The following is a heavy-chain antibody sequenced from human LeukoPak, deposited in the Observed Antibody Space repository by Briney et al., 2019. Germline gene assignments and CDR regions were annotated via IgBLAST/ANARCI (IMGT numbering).Heavy chain of an antibody. D-gene: IGHD6-13*01. J-gene: IGHJ4*02. V-gene: IGHV1-18*04. CDR3: ARSYGIAAAGDFDY. Sequence: ASVKVSCKASGYTFTGYYIHWVRQAPGQGLEWMGWISAYNGNTNYAQKLQGRVTMTTDTSTSTAYMELRSLRSDDTAVYYCARSYGIAAAGDFDYWGQGTLVTVSS. CDR1: GYTFTGYY. CDR2: ISAYNGNT.